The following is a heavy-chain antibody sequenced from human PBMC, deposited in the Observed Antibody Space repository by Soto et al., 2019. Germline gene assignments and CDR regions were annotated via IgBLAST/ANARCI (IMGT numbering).Heavy chain of an antibody. J-gene: IGHJ4*02. Sequence: SEPLSLTCSVSGGSMSEYFWSWLRQSPGKGLEWIGYIYYLGSTDYNPSLKSRVTISVDTSKRQFSLRLTSVTAADTAVYYCARDGYDGSGSPYPAYWGPGTQVTVSS. D-gene: IGHD3-10*01. CDR2: IYYLGST. CDR3: ARDGYDGSGSPYPAY. V-gene: IGHV4-59*01. CDR1: GGSMSEYF.